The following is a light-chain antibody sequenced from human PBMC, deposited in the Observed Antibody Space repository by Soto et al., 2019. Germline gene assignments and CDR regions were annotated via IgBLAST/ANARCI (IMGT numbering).Light chain of an antibody. J-gene: IGKJ1*01. CDR1: QSISTY. CDR3: QQYGNSPWT. Sequence: DIQMTQSPSSLSASVGDSVTLTCRASQSISTYLVWYQQKPGTAPKLLIYHASTLESGVPSRFSGSGSGTDFSLTISRLEPEDFAVYYCQQYGNSPWTVGQGTKVDIK. V-gene: IGKV1-39*01. CDR2: HAS.